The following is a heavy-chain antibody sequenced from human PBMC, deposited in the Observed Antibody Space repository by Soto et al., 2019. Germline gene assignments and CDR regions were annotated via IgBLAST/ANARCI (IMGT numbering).Heavy chain of an antibody. CDR2: IYTSGST. V-gene: IGHV4-4*07. D-gene: IGHD6-6*01. CDR1: GGSISSYY. CDR3: ARAGIAARPRENWFDP. J-gene: IGHJ5*02. Sequence: PSETLSLTCTVSGGSISSYYWSWIRQPAGKGLEWIGRIYTSGSTNYNPSLKSRVTMSVDTSKNQFSLKLSSVTAADTAVYYCARAGIAARPRENWFDPWGKGNMVNVSS.